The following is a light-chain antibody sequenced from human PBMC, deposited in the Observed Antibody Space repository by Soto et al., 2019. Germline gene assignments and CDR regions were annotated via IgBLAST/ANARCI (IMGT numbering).Light chain of an antibody. CDR3: QQFGSSLYT. V-gene: IGKV3-20*01. CDR2: SAS. Sequence: EIVLTQSPGTLSLSTGETATLSCRASQSVSSNYLAWYQQKPGQGPRLLIYSASNRAPGIPDRFSGSGSGTDFTLPISRLEPEDFAVYYCQQFGSSLYTFGQGTNVEIK. CDR1: QSVSSNY. J-gene: IGKJ2*01.